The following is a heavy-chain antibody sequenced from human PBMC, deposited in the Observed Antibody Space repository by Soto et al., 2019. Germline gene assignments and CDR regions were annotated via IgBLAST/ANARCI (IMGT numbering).Heavy chain of an antibody. J-gene: IGHJ4*02. CDR1: GGSISSSSYY. CDR3: ARTYPGAAFDY. CDR2: IYYSGST. Sequence: NPSETLSLTCTVSGGSISSSSYYWGWIRQPPGKGLEWIGSIYYSGSTYYNPSLKSRVTISVDTSKNQFSLKLSSVTAADTAVYYCARTYPGAAFDYWGQGTLVTVSS. D-gene: IGHD3-10*01. V-gene: IGHV4-39*01.